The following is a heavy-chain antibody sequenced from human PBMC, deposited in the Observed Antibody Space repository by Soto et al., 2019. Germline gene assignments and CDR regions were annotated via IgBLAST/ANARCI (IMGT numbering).Heavy chain of an antibody. CDR3: ARGKLSDYVWGSYRYHFDY. CDR2: INHSGST. V-gene: IGHV4-34*01. CDR1: GGSFSGYY. D-gene: IGHD3-16*02. J-gene: IGHJ4*02. Sequence: SETLSLTCAVYGGSFSGYYWSWIRQPPGQWLEWIGEINHSGSTNYNQSLKSRVTISVETSKNQFSLNLSSVTAADTAVYYCARGKLSDYVWGSYRYHFDYWGQGTVVTVSS.